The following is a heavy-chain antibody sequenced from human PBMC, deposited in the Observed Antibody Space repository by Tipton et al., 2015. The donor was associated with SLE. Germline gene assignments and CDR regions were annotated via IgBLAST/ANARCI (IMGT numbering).Heavy chain of an antibody. V-gene: IGHV4-4*09. CDR2: IYTSGST. Sequence: GLVKPSETLSLTCTVSGDSISSNYWSWIRQPPGKGLEWIGYIYTSGSTNYNPSLKSRVTISVDTSKNQFSLKLSSVTAADTAVYYCAIVARGIAAAGGNWFDPWGQGTLVTVSS. D-gene: IGHD6-13*01. CDR1: GDSISSNY. CDR3: AIVARGIAAAGGNWFDP. J-gene: IGHJ5*02.